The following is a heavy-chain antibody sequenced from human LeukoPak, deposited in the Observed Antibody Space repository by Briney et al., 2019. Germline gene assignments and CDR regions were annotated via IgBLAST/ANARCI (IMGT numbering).Heavy chain of an antibody. Sequence: GSSVKVSCKASGGTFISYAISWVRQAPGQGLEWMGGIIPIFGTANYAQKFQGRVTITADESTSTAYMELSSLRSEDTAVYYCARESRDGDDKDYWGQGTLVTVSS. CDR1: GGTFISYA. D-gene: IGHD5-24*01. CDR3: ARESRDGDDKDY. V-gene: IGHV1-69*01. J-gene: IGHJ4*02. CDR2: IIPIFGTA.